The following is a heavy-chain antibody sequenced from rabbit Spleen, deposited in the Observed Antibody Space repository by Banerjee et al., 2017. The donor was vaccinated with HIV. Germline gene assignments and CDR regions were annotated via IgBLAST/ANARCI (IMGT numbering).Heavy chain of an antibody. Sequence: QEQLEESGGDRVKPEGSLTLTCTASGFSFSSSYWICWVRQAPGKGLEWIACIYAGSSGSTYYASWAKGRFTCSKTSSITVTLQMTSLTVADTATYFCARDTGSSFSSYGMDLWGQGTLVTVS. CDR2: IYAGSSGST. V-gene: IGHV1S45*01. J-gene: IGHJ6*01. D-gene: IGHD8-1*01. CDR3: ARDTGSSFSSYGMDL. CDR1: GFSFSSSYW.